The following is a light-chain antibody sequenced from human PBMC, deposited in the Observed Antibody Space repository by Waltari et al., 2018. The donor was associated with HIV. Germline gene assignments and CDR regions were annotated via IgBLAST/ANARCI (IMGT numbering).Light chain of an antibody. Sequence: EIVLTQSLATLSLSPGDRATLSCRASQSVRSYLAWYQQKPGQAPRLLIYDASDRATGTPARFSGSGSGTDFTLTISSLEPEDFAVYYCQQRSNWPPGGAYTFGQGTKLEIK. CDR3: QQRSNWPPGGAYT. CDR1: QSVRSY. CDR2: DAS. V-gene: IGKV3-11*01. J-gene: IGKJ2*01.